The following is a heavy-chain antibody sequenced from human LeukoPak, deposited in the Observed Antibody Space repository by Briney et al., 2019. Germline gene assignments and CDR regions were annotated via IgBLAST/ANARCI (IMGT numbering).Heavy chain of an antibody. D-gene: IGHD3-9*01. CDR1: GLTFSNFG. V-gene: IGHV3-48*04. Sequence: GGSLRLSCAASGLTFSNFGVNWVRQAPGKGLEWVSYISSRSSTIYYADSMKGRCTISRDNAKNSLYLQMNSLRAEDTAVYYCARDEGNTGYYYWGQGTLVTVSS. CDR2: ISSRSSTI. CDR3: ARDEGNTGYYY. J-gene: IGHJ4*02.